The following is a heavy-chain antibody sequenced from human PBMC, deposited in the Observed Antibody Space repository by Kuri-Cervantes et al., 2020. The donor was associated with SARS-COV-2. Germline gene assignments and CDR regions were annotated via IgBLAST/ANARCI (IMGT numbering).Heavy chain of an antibody. V-gene: IGHV4-34*01. J-gene: IGHJ4*02. D-gene: IGHD3-10*01. CDR1: GGSFSGYY. Sequence: GSLRLSCAVYGGSFSGYYWSWIRQPPGKGLEWIGEINHSGSTNYNPSLKSRVTISVDTSKNQFSLRLRSATAADTAIYYCARGGDYFASGRGFEYWGQGALVTVSS. CDR3: ARGGDYFASGRGFEY. CDR2: INHSGST.